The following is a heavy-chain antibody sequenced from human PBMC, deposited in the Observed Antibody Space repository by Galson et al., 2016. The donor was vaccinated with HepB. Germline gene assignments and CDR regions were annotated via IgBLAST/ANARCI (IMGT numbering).Heavy chain of an antibody. Sequence: CAISGDSVSNNNVAWNWIRQSPSRGLEWLGRTYYRAKWYNDYAVSVRGRITINPDTSKNQFSLQLNSVTPDDTAIYYCAGVVGTFYYYGMDVWGQGTTVTVSS. CDR1: GDSVSNNNVA. V-gene: IGHV6-1*01. CDR2: TYYRAKWYN. J-gene: IGHJ6*02. CDR3: AGVVGTFYYYGMDV. D-gene: IGHD6-19*01.